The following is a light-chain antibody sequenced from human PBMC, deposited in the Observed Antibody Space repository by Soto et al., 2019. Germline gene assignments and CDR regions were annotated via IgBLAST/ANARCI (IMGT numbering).Light chain of an antibody. V-gene: IGKV1-5*01. CDR2: DAS. Sequence: DIQMTQSPSTLSASVGDRVTITCRASQSISSWLAWYQQKPGKAPKLLIYDASSLESGFPSRVSGSGSGTEFTLNISSLQPDDFATYYCQQYNSYAYTFGQGTKLEIK. CDR1: QSISSW. J-gene: IGKJ2*01. CDR3: QQYNSYAYT.